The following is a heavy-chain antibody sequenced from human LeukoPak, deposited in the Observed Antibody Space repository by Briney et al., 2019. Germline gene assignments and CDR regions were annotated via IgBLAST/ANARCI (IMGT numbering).Heavy chain of an antibody. Sequence: GGSLRLSCAASGFTFSSYAMSWVRQAPGKGLEWVSAISGSGGSTYYADSVKGRFTISRDSSKNTLYLQMNSLRAEDTAVYYCAKDDNYIRFLSWGQGTLVTVSS. CDR1: GFTFSSYA. CDR3: AKDDNYIRFLS. CDR2: ISGSGGST. D-gene: IGHD3-16*01. V-gene: IGHV3-23*01. J-gene: IGHJ5*02.